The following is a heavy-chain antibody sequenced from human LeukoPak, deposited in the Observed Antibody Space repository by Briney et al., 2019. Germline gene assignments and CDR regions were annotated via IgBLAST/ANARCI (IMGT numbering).Heavy chain of an antibody. Sequence: ASVKVSCKASGYTFTSYGIGWVRQAPGQGLEWMGWISAYNGNTNYAQKLQGRVTMTTDTSTSTAYMELRSLRSDDTAVYYCAREAPSNYYIVSGSGNVWGKGPRSPSPQ. CDR1: GYTFTSYG. CDR3: AREAPSNYYIVSGSGNV. CDR2: ISAYNGNT. J-gene: IGHJ6*04. D-gene: IGHD3-10*01. V-gene: IGHV1-18*01.